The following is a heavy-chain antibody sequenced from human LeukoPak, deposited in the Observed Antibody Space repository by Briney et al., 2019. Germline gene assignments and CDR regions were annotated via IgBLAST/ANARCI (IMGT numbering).Heavy chain of an antibody. CDR2: ISWDGGST. V-gene: IGHV3-43D*03. J-gene: IGHJ4*02. CDR3: AKDERYSSSSRGIDY. Sequence: GGSLRLSCAASGFTFDDYAMHWVRQAPGKGLEWVSLISWDGGSTYYADSVKGRFTIPRDNSKNSLYLQMNSLRAEDTALYYCAKDERYSSSSRGIDYWGQGTLVTVSS. D-gene: IGHD6-6*01. CDR1: GFTFDDYA.